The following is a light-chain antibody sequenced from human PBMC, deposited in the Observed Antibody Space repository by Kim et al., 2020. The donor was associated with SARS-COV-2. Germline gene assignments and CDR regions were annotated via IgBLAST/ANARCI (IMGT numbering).Light chain of an antibody. CDR1: QSVSKY. J-gene: IGKJ4*01. V-gene: IGKV3-11*01. Sequence: EVVLTQSPDTLSLSPGERATLSCRASQSVSKYLVWYQQRPAQAPRLLIYDVSNRATGIPARFSGSGSGTDFTLTISSLEPEDVGVYYCQQRSRWPLTFGGATKVDIK. CDR2: DVS. CDR3: QQRSRWPLT.